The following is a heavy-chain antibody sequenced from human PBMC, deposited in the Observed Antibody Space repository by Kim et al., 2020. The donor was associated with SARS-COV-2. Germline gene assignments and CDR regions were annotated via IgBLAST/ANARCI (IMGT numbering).Heavy chain of an antibody. D-gene: IGHD4-17*01. CDR2: INHSGST. CDR3: ATVTTSYYFDY. J-gene: IGHJ4*02. V-gene: IGHV4-34*01. CDR1: GGSFSGYY. Sequence: SETLSLTCAVYGGSFSGYYWSWIRQPPGKGLEWIGEINHSGSTNYNPSLKSRVTISVDTSKNQFSLKLSSVTAADTAVYYCATVTTSYYFDYWGQGTLVTVSS.